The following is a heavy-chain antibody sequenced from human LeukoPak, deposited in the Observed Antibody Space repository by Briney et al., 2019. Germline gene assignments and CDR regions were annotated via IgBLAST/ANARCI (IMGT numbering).Heavy chain of an antibody. D-gene: IGHD4-17*01. CDR2: IKQDGSQ. CDR3: VQGPDYGDRLDYFDY. CDR1: GFTFSRHW. J-gene: IGHJ4*02. Sequence: GGSLRLSCGASGFTFSRHWMGWVRQAPGKGLEWVASIKQDGSQYYVDSVKGRFIISRDNAKNSLSLQTKSLRVEDMAVYYCVQGPDYGDRLDYFDYWGQGTLVTVSS. V-gene: IGHV3-7*01.